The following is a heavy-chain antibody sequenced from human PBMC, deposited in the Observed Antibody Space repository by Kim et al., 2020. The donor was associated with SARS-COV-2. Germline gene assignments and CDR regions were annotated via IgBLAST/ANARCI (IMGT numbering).Heavy chain of an antibody. Sequence: ADSVKGRFTISRHNSKNTLYLQMNSLRAEDTAVYYCARESRSSTSCYYDYWGQGTLVTVSS. CDR3: ARESRSSTSCYYDY. D-gene: IGHD2-2*01. J-gene: IGHJ4*02. V-gene: IGHV3-53*04.